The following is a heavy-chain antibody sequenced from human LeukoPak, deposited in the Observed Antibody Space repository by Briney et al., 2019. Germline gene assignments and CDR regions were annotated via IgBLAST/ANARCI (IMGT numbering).Heavy chain of an antibody. CDR2: INPNSGGT. Sequence: ASVKVSCKASGYTFTGYYMHWVRQAPGQGLEWMGWINPNSGGTNYAQKFQGRVTMTRDTSISTAYMELSRLRSDDTAVYYCARASVVSRGTTGDYWGQGTLVTVSS. D-gene: IGHD1-7*01. CDR1: GYTFTGYY. CDR3: ARASVVSRGTTGDY. V-gene: IGHV1-2*02. J-gene: IGHJ4*02.